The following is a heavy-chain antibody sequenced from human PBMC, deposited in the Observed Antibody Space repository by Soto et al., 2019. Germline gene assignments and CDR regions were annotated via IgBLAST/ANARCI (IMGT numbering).Heavy chain of an antibody. CDR3: ARVKVPAAILGAFDL. V-gene: IGHV1-18*04. CDR1: GYTFTRDQ. Sequence: ASVKVSCKASGYTFTRDQIHWVRQAPGQCLEWMGWINPLKGDTNSAARFQDRLTMTTDTSTRTAYMELRSLTSDDTAVYYCARVKVPAAILGAFDLWGQGTVVTVSS. D-gene: IGHD2-2*02. J-gene: IGHJ3*01. CDR2: INPLKGDT.